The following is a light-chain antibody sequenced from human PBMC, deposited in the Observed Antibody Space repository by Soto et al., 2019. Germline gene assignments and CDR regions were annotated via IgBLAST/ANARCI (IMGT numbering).Light chain of an antibody. CDR3: CSYAGRV. CDR1: SSDVGSYNL. Sequence: QSALTQPASVSGSPGQSITISCTGTSSDVGSYNLVSWYQQHPGKAPKLMIYEVSKRPSGVSNRFSGSKSGNTASLTISGLQAEDEADYYCCSYAGRVFGGGTKLTV. J-gene: IGLJ2*01. CDR2: EVS. V-gene: IGLV2-23*02.